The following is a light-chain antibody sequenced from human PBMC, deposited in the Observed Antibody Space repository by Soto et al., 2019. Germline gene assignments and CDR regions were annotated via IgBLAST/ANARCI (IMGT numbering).Light chain of an antibody. CDR3: QQYGYSFTA. CDR2: GAS. CDR1: QSVSSSY. J-gene: IGKJ1*01. V-gene: IGKV3-20*01. Sequence: EIVLTQSPGTLSLSPGERATLSCRASQSVSSSYLSWYQLKPGQAPRLLIYGASSRATGIPDRFSGSGSGTDFTLTISRLEPEDFAVYYCQQYGYSFTAFGQGTKVE.